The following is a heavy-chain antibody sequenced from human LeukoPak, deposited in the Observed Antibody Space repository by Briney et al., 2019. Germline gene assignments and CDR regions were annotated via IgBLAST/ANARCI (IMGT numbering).Heavy chain of an antibody. CDR3: AKGHIVGAITEFDY. CDR1: GFTFDDYT. V-gene: IGHV3-43*01. D-gene: IGHD1-26*01. Sequence: GGSLRLSCAASGFTFDDYTMHWVRQTPGKGLEWVSLISWDGGSTYYADSVKGRFTISRDNGKNSLYLQMNSLRTEDTALYYCAKGHIVGAITEFDYWGQGTLVTVSS. CDR2: ISWDGGST. J-gene: IGHJ4*02.